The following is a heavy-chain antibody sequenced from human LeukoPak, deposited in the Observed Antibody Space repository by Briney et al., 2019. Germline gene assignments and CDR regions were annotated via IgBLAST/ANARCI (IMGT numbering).Heavy chain of an antibody. CDR3: ARGYGSGSYVWFDP. Sequence: SETLSLTCTVSGGSISPYYWSWIRQPPGKGLEWIGYIYYSGSTNYNPSLNSRVTISVDTSKNQFSLKLSSVTAADTAVYYCARGYGSGSYVWFDPWGQGTLVTVSS. J-gene: IGHJ5*02. CDR2: IYYSGST. CDR1: GGSISPYY. V-gene: IGHV4-59*12. D-gene: IGHD3-10*01.